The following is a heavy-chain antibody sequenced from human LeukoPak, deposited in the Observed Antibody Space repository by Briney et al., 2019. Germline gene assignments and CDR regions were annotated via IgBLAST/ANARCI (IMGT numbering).Heavy chain of an antibody. CDR2: IYSGGST. CDR3: ARSQMTRVTENYFGY. Sequence: PGGSLRLSCAASGFIVRSNYMSWVRQAPGKGLEWVSVIYSGGSTYHADSVRGRFTISRDNSKNTLYLQMNSLRAEDTALYYCARSQMTRVTENYFGYWGQGTLVTVAS. D-gene: IGHD4-17*01. CDR1: GFIVRSNY. V-gene: IGHV3-66*01. J-gene: IGHJ4*02.